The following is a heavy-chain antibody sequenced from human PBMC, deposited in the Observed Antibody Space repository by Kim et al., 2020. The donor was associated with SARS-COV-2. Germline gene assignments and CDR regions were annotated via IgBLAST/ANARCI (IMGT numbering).Heavy chain of an antibody. CDR2: GRSK. D-gene: IGHD2-21*01. Sequence: GRSKTYADSVQGRFTISRDNAKRALYRQMNSLTVDDTAVYYCARADLIYFDYWGQGSLVTVSS. CDR3: ARADLIYFDY. V-gene: IGHV3-11*01. J-gene: IGHJ4*02.